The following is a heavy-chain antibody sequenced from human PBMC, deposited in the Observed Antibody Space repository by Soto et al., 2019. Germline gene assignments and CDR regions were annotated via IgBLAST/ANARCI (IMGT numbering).Heavy chain of an antibody. CDR3: AKDGYSSGWYYYYYMNV. Sequence: GGSLRLSCAASGLTFSSYGMHWVRQAPGKGLEWVAVISDEGSNKYDADSVKGRFTSSRENSKNTLYLQMNRLRAEATAVYYCAKDGYSSGWYYYYYMNVWGKGTTVTVSS. D-gene: IGHD6-19*01. J-gene: IGHJ6*03. CDR2: ISDEGSNK. V-gene: IGHV3-30*18. CDR1: GLTFSSYG.